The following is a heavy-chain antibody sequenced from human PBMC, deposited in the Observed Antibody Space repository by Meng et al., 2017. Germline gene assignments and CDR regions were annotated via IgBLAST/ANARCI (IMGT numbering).Heavy chain of an antibody. CDR3: ARDSSSGWYHNY. Sequence: EVQLAETGGGLIRPGGPLRLSCTASGFSVTTSYMSWVRQAPGKGLEWVSVIYSGGSTYYADSVKGRFSISRDNSKNTLYLQMNSLRAEDTAVYFCARDSSSGWYHNYWGQGTLVTVSS. V-gene: IGHV3-53*02. CDR1: GFSVTTSY. J-gene: IGHJ4*02. D-gene: IGHD6-19*01. CDR2: IYSGGST.